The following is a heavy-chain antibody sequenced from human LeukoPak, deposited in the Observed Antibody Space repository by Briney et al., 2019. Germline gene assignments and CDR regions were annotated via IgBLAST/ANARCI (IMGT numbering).Heavy chain of an antibody. CDR1: GYSIISVYY. J-gene: IGHJ4*02. Sequence: PSETLSLTCTVSGYSIISVYYWGWIRQPPGKGLEWIGSIYHSGSTYYNPSLKSRVTISVDTSKNQFSLKLSSVTAADTAVYYCARDHGYKYFDYWGQGTLVTVSS. CDR2: IYHSGST. CDR3: ARDHGYKYFDY. V-gene: IGHV4-38-2*02. D-gene: IGHD5-24*01.